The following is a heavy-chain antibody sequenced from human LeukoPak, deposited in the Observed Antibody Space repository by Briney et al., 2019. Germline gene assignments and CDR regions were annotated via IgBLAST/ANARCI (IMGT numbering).Heavy chain of an antibody. J-gene: IGHJ4*02. CDR2: ISSSGSTI. Sequence: GGSLRLSCAASGFTFSSYEMNWVRQAPGKGLEWVSYISSSGSTIYYADSVKGRFTISRDSAKNSLYLQMNSLRAEDTAVYYCARVLPYGDYDYYFDYWSQGTLVTVSS. D-gene: IGHD4-17*01. V-gene: IGHV3-48*03. CDR1: GFTFSSYE. CDR3: ARVLPYGDYDYYFDY.